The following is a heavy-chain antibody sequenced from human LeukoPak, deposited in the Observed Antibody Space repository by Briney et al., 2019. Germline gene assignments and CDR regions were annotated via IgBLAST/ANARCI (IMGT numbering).Heavy chain of an antibody. V-gene: IGHV3-9*01. Sequence: SLRLSCAASGFRFDDYAMHWVRQGPGKGLEWVSVISWNSKTIDYVDSVKGRFTISRDNAKNSLYLQMDSLRAEDTALYCCAKGHYYDTSGYLEGAFDVWGRGTMVTVSS. D-gene: IGHD3-22*01. J-gene: IGHJ3*01. CDR3: AKGHYYDTSGYLEGAFDV. CDR1: GFRFDDYA. CDR2: ISWNSKTI.